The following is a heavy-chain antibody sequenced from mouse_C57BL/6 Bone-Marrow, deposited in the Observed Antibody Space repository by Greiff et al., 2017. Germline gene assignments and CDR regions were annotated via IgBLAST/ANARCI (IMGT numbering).Heavy chain of an antibody. J-gene: IGHJ2*01. CDR3: ARGEDYSDY. CDR2: IYPSDSET. Sequence: QVQLQQPEAELVRPGSSVKLSCKASGYTFTSYWLDWVKQRPGQGLEWFDNIYPSDSETHYNQKFKDKATLTVDKSSSSAYMQLSSLTAEDSAVYSCARGEDYSDYWGQGTTLTVSS. CDR1: GYTFTSYW. V-gene: IGHV1-61*01.